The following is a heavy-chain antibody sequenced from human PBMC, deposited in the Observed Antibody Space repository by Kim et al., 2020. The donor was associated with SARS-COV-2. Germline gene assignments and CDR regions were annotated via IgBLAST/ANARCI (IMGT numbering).Heavy chain of an antibody. J-gene: IGHJ6*02. CDR1: GFTFSSYA. CDR2: ISYDGSNK. CDR3: ARVGRGSGWFSYYYYGMDF. D-gene: IGHD6-19*01. Sequence: GGSLRLSCAASGFTFSSYAMHWVRQAPGKGLEWVAVISYDGSNKYYADSVKGRFTISRDNSKNTLYLQMNSLRAEDTAVYYCARVGRGSGWFSYYYYGMDFWGQGTTVTVSS. V-gene: IGHV3-30*04.